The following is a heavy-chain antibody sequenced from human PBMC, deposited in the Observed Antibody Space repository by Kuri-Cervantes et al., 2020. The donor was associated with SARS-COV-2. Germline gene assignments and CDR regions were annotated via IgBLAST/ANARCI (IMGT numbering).Heavy chain of an antibody. J-gene: IGHJ5*02. Sequence: SCAVSGGSISSGGYSWSWIRQPPGKGLEWIGYIYHSGSTCYNPSLKSRVTISVDRSKNQFSLKLSSVTAADTAVYYCARESIAVAGTGGFDPWGQGTLVTVSS. V-gene: IGHV4-30-2*01. D-gene: IGHD6-19*01. CDR1: GGSISSGGYS. CDR3: ARESIAVAGTGGFDP. CDR2: IYHSGST.